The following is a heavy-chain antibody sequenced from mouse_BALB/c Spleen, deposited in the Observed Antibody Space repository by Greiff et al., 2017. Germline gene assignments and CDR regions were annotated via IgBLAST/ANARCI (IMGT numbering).Heavy chain of an antibody. CDR1: GYTFTSYW. D-gene: IGHD2-1*01. V-gene: IGHV1-7*01. Sequence: VQLQESGAELAKPGASVKMSCKASGYTFTSYWMHWVKQRPGQGLEWIGYINPSTGYTEYNQKFKDKATLTADKSSSTAYMQLSSLTSEDSAVYYCARGGNYEHYYAMDYWGQGTSVTVSA. CDR2: INPSTGYT. J-gene: IGHJ4*01. CDR3: ARGGNYEHYYAMDY.